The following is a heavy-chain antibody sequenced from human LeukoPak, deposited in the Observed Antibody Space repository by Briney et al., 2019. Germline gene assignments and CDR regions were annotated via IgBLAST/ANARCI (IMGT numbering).Heavy chain of an antibody. J-gene: IGHJ6*02. Sequence: ASVKVSFKTSGYTFSTYGISWVRQAPGQGLEWMGWITAYNGNTVYAQKFQDRVTMTTDTSTDTSSMEVRSLTSDDTAVYYCARDVIPARTVGSGTYDETYFYYYAMDVWGPGTTVIVSS. D-gene: IGHD3-10*01. CDR1: GYTFSTYG. CDR3: ARDVIPARTVGSGTYDETYFYYYAMDV. V-gene: IGHV1-18*01. CDR2: ITAYNGNT.